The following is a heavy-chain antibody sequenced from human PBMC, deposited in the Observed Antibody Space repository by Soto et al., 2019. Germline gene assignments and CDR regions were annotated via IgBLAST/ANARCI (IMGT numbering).Heavy chain of an antibody. CDR1: GYTFSSYH. D-gene: IGHD3-16*01. CDR3: TSLWPPTPY. Sequence: QVQLVQSGAEVKKPGASVKVSCKASGYTFSSYHISWVRQAPGQGLEWMGWISAYNGNTNYAHKLQIRVTITTVTTTSPASMALRRLSSDDTALYSCTSLWPPTPYWVKGTLFTVSS. V-gene: IGHV1-18*01. J-gene: IGHJ4*02. CDR2: ISAYNGNT.